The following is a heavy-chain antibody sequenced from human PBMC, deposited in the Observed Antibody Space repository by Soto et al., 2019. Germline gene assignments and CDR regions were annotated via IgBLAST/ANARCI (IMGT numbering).Heavy chain of an antibody. V-gene: IGHV3-21*01. CDR3: ARGSLTYSSGWSTPAG. D-gene: IGHD6-19*01. CDR1: GFTFSSYS. CDR2: ISSSSSYI. Sequence: GGSLRLSCAASGFTFSSYSMNWVRQAPGKGLEWVSSISSSSSYIYYADSVKGRFTISRDNAKNSLYLQMNSLRAEDTAVYYCARGSLTYSSGWSTPAGWGQGTRGTSPQ. J-gene: IGHJ4*02.